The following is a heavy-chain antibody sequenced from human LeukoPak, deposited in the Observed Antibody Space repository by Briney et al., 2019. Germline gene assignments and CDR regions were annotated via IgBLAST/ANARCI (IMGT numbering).Heavy chain of an antibody. J-gene: IGHJ3*02. V-gene: IGHV4-59*01. Sequence: SETLSLTCTVSGGSISTYYWTWIRQPPGKGLEWIGYVYYTGSTNYNPSLKSRVTISVDTSKNQFSLKLSSVTAADTAVYYCARVYGSGYDFRGAFDIWGQGTMVTVSS. D-gene: IGHD5-12*01. CDR2: VYYTGST. CDR3: ARVYGSGYDFRGAFDI. CDR1: GGSISTYY.